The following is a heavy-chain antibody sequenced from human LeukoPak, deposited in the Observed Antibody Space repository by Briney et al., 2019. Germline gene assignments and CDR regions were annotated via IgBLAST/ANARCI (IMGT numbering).Heavy chain of an antibody. J-gene: IGHJ1*01. CDR1: GGSISSSSYY. CDR3: ARRIAAALPFQH. Sequence: SETLSLTCTVSGGSISSSSYYWGWIRQPPGKGLEWIGSIYYSGSTYYNPSLKSRVTISVDTSKNQFSLKLSSVTAADTAVYYCARRIAAALPFQHWGQGTLVTVSS. V-gene: IGHV4-39*01. CDR2: IYYSGST. D-gene: IGHD6-6*01.